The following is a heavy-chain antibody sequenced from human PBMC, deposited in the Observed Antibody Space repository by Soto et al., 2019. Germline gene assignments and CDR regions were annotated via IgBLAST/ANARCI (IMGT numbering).Heavy chain of an antibody. D-gene: IGHD3-22*01. CDR3: ARALGSGYERGDY. CDR1: GDTFTNHV. J-gene: IGHJ4*02. CDR2: IISLFGTP. Sequence: QVQLVQSGDEVKKPGSSVKVSCKASGDTFTNHVFNWVRQAPGQGLEWMGGIISLFGTPNYSRRFQGRVTITADESTATRYMELSSLRSDDTAVYYCARALGSGYERGDYWGQGTRVTVSS. V-gene: IGHV1-69*12.